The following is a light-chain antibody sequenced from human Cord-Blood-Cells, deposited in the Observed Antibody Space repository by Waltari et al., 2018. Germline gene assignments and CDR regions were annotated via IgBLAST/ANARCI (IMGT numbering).Light chain of an antibody. Sequence: QSVLTQPPSVSGPPGQRVTVSSTCSSTNIGAGCDVHWYQQLPGTSPKLLIYGNSNRPSGVPERVSGSKSGTSASLAITGLQAEDEADYYCQSYDSSLSGFYVFGTGTKVTVL. V-gene: IGLV1-40*01. J-gene: IGLJ1*01. CDR3: QSYDSSLSGFYV. CDR1: STNIGAGCD. CDR2: GNS.